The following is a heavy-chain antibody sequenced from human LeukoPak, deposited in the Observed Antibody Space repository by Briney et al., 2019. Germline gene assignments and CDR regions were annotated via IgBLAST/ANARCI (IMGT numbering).Heavy chain of an antibody. Sequence: SETLSLTCTVSGGSISSGGYYWSWIRQHPGKGLEWIGYIYYSGSTYYNPSLKSRVTISVDTSKNQFSLKLSSVTAADPAVYYCARVRYCSGGSCYDKRGPFDYWGQGTLVTVSS. V-gene: IGHV4-31*03. CDR2: IYYSGST. CDR1: GGSISSGGYY. CDR3: ARVRYCSGGSCYDKRGPFDY. J-gene: IGHJ4*02. D-gene: IGHD2-15*01.